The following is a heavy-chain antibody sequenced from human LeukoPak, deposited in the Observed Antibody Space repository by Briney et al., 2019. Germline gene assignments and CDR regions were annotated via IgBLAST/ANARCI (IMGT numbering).Heavy chain of an antibody. CDR1: GGTFSNYA. Sequence: GASVTVSCKASGGTFSNYAISWVRQAPGQGLEWMGRIIPILGIANYAQKFQGRVTITADKSTSTAYMELSSLGSEDTAVYYCARVSSGSYSSWGQGTLVTVSS. D-gene: IGHD1-26*01. CDR3: ARVSSGSYSS. CDR2: IIPILGIA. J-gene: IGHJ4*02. V-gene: IGHV1-69*04.